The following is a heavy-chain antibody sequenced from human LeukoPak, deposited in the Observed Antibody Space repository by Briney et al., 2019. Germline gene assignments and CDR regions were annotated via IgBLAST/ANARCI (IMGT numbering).Heavy chain of an antibody. V-gene: IGHV1-2*06. Sequence: ASVKASCITSGYTFTEDYLAWVRQASGQGLERMGQMHPGSGATHYTEKFQGRVTMTRDTSTSTAYMDLSNLRSDDTAVYFCAREWAYYNSVDATFGIWVQGTLVTVSS. CDR2: MHPGSGAT. CDR3: AREWAYYNSVDATFGI. D-gene: IGHD3-22*01. J-gene: IGHJ3*02. CDR1: GYTFTEDY.